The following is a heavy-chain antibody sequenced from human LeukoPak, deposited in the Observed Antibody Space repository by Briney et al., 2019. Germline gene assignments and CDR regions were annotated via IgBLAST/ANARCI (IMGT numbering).Heavy chain of an antibody. Sequence: GGPLRLSCAASGFTFSSYWMSWVRQAPGKGLEWVANIKQDGGERYYVDSVKGRFTISRDNAENSLYLQMNSLRAEDTALYYCARARSPRPYYYMDVWGKGTTVTVSS. V-gene: IGHV3-7*01. CDR2: IKQDGGER. CDR1: GFTFSSYW. D-gene: IGHD6-13*01. J-gene: IGHJ6*03. CDR3: ARARSPRPYYYMDV.